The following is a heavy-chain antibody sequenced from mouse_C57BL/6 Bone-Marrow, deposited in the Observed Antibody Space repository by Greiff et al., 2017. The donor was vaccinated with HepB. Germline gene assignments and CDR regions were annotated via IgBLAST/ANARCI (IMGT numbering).Heavy chain of an antibody. CDR3: ARSTITTVVAHWYFDV. V-gene: IGHV2-9-1*01. CDR2: IWTGGGT. J-gene: IGHJ1*03. D-gene: IGHD1-1*01. Sequence: VKLVESGPGLVAPSQSLSITCTVSGFSFTSYAISWVRQPPGKGLEWLGVIWTGGGTNYNSALKSRLSISKDNSKSQVFLKMNSLQTDDTARYYCARSTITTVVAHWYFDVWGTGTTVTVSS. CDR1: GFSFTSYA.